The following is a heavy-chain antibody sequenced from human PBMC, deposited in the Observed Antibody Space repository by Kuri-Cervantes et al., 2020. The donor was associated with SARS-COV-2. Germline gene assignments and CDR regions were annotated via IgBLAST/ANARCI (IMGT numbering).Heavy chain of an antibody. D-gene: IGHD2-15*01. Sequence: GESLKISCAASGFTFSSYAMSWVRQAPGKGLEWVSAISGSGGSTYYADSVKGRFTISRGNSKNTLYLQMNSLRAEDTAVYYCAKWGGYCSGGSCSLPFQHWGQGTLVTVSS. CDR3: AKWGGYCSGGSCSLPFQH. CDR2: ISGSGGST. V-gene: IGHV3-23*01. CDR1: GFTFSSYA. J-gene: IGHJ1*01.